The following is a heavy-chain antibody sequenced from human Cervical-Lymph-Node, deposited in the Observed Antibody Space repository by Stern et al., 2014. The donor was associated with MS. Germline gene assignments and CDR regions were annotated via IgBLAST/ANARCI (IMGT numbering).Heavy chain of an antibody. J-gene: IGHJ4*02. CDR2: INAYNGNI. Sequence: QVQLVESGAEVKKPGASVKVSCKTSGFTFSDYGLSWGRQAPGQGLEWMGWINAYNGNIDLPQKFQGRLTMTTDTSTTTVYMDLTSLTSDDTAVYYCVRDRGLVGTTTGDYWGQGTLVAVSS. D-gene: IGHD1-26*01. V-gene: IGHV1-18*01. CDR1: GFTFSDYG. CDR3: VRDRGLVGTTTGDY.